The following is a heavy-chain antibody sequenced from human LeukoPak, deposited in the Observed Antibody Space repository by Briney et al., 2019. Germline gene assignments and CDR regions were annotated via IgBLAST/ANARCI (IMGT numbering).Heavy chain of an antibody. CDR1: GGSINNYY. J-gene: IGHJ4*02. CDR3: ARAFAYFYDDTGYLYYFDY. CDR2: ISYSGST. Sequence: SETLSLTCTVSGGSINNYYWSWIRQPPGKGLEWIGYISYSGSTNYNPSLKSRVTISIDTSKNQFSLRLSSVTAADTAVYYCARAFAYFYDDTGYLYYFDYWGQGALVTVSS. V-gene: IGHV4-59*08. D-gene: IGHD3-22*01.